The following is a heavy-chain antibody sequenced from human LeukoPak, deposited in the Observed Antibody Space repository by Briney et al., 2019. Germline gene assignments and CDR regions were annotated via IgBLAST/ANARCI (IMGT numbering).Heavy chain of an antibody. D-gene: IGHD3-3*01. J-gene: IGHJ3*02. V-gene: IGHV4-34*01. CDR2: INHSGST. Sequence: SETVSLTCAVYGGSFSGYYWSWIRQPPGKGLEWIGEINHSGSTNYNPSLKSRVTISVDTSKNQFSLKLSSVTAADTAVYYCARGRYYDFWSGYSDAFDIWGQGTMVTVPS. CDR1: GGSFSGYY. CDR3: ARGRYYDFWSGYSDAFDI.